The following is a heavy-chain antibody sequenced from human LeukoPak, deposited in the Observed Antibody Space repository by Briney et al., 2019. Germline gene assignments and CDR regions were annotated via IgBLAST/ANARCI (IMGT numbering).Heavy chain of an antibody. D-gene: IGHD6-19*01. CDR3: ARDTRIAVKGYDAFDI. V-gene: IGHV1-69*13. CDR1: GGTFSSYA. CDR2: IIPIFGTA. Sequence: GASVKVSCKASGGTFSSYAISWVRQAPGQGLEWMGGIIPIFGTANYAQKFQGRVTITADESTSTAYMELSSLRSGDTAVYYCARDTRIAVKGYDAFDIWGQGTMVTVSS. J-gene: IGHJ3*02.